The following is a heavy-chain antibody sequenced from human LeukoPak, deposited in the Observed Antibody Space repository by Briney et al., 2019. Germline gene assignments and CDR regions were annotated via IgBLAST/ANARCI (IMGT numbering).Heavy chain of an antibody. V-gene: IGHV1-2*02. CDR3: ARGDIVATILNDY. CDR2: INPNSGGT. D-gene: IGHD5-12*01. CDR1: GYTLTGYY. J-gene: IGHJ4*02. Sequence: ASVKVSCKASGYTLTGYYMHWVRQAPGQGLEWMGWINPNSGGTNYAQQFQGRVTMTRDTSISTAHMELSRLRSDDTAVYYCARGDIVATILNDYWGQGTLVTVSS.